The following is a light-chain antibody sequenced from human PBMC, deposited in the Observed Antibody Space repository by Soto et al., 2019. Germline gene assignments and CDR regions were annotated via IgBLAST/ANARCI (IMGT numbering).Light chain of an antibody. CDR1: QSVNNNY. Sequence: EIVLTQSPGTLSLSPGERATLSCRASQSVNNNYLAWYQQKPGQAPRLLICGASIRATGIPDRFSGSGSGTDFTLTISRLEAEDFAVYYCLHYDGSRTFGQGTKVEVK. CDR2: GAS. V-gene: IGKV3-20*01. CDR3: LHYDGSRT. J-gene: IGKJ1*01.